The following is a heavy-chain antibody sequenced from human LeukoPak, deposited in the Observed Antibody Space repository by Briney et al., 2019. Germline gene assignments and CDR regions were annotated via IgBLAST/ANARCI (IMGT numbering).Heavy chain of an antibody. D-gene: IGHD1-26*01. Sequence: SETLSLTCTVSGGSLSSYYWSWIRQPPGKGLEWIGYIYYSGSTNYNPSLKSRVTISVDTSKNQFSLKLSSVTAADTAVYYCARDPRKYSGSYFDYWGQGTLVTVSS. J-gene: IGHJ4*02. CDR1: GGSLSSYY. CDR2: IYYSGST. CDR3: ARDPRKYSGSYFDY. V-gene: IGHV4-59*01.